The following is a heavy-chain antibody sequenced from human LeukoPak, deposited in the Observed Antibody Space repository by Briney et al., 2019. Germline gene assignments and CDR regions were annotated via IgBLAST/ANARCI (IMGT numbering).Heavy chain of an antibody. D-gene: IGHD3-22*01. V-gene: IGHV4-4*07. CDR3: ARQHDSSGYYSYFDY. J-gene: IGHJ4*02. CDR2: IFASGST. Sequence: ASETLSLTCTVSGGSIGYYSWSWIRQPAGKGLEWIGRIFASGSTNYNPSLRSRVTMSVDTSKNQFSLKLTSVTAADTAVYYCARQHDSSGYYSYFDYWGQGTLVTVSS. CDR1: GGSIGYYS.